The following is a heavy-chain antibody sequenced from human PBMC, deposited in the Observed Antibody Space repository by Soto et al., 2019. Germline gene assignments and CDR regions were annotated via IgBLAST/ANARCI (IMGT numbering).Heavy chain of an antibody. V-gene: IGHV3-23*01. CDR2: ISGSGGST. Sequence: PGGSLRLSCAASGFTFSSYAMSWVRQAPGKGLEWVSAISGSGGSTYYADSVKGRFTISRDNSKNTLYLQMNSLRAEDTAVYYCAKSYSSSCFSHLEIYYYGMDVWDQGTTVTVSS. J-gene: IGHJ6*02. CDR3: AKSYSSSCFSHLEIYYYGMDV. CDR1: GFTFSSYA. D-gene: IGHD6-13*01.